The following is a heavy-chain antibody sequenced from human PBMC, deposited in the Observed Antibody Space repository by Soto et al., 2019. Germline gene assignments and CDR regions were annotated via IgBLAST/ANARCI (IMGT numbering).Heavy chain of an antibody. CDR2: IYYSGST. CDR1: GGSISSSSYY. V-gene: IGHV4-39*07. D-gene: IGHD3-9*01. CDR3: ARRVYYDTLTGWYFDY. J-gene: IGHJ4*01. Sequence: SETLSLTCTVSGGSISSSSYYWGWIRQPPGKGLEWIGSIYYSGSTYYNPSLKSRVTISADTSKNQVSLKLRSVTATDTAVYYCARRVYYDTLTGWYFDYWGHGTLVTVSS.